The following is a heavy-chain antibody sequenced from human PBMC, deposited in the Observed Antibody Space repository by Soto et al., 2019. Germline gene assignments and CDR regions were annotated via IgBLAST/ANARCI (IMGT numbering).Heavy chain of an antibody. CDR1: GYTLTELS. CDR3: ARDGDKYGGYVRPPGDY. CDR2: ISAYNGNT. D-gene: IGHD5-12*01. V-gene: IGHV1-18*01. Sequence: GASVKVSCKVSGYTLTELSMHWVRQAPGKGLEWMGWISAYNGNTNYAQKLQGRVTMTTDTSTSTAYMELRSLRSDDTAVYYCARDGDKYGGYVRPPGDYWGQGTLVTVSS. J-gene: IGHJ4*02.